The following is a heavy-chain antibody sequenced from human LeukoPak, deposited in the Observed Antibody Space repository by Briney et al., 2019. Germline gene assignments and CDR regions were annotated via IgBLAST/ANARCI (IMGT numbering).Heavy chain of an antibody. CDR3: AKSRQLLYAFDI. J-gene: IGHJ3*02. D-gene: IGHD2-2*01. V-gene: IGHV3-30*02. CDR2: IWYDGSNK. CDR1: GFTFSSYG. Sequence: GGSLRLSCAASGFTFSSYGMHWVRQAPGKGLEWVAVIWYDGSNKYYADSVKGRFTISRDNSKNTLYLQMNSLRAEDTAVYYCAKSRQLLYAFDIWGQGTMVTVSS.